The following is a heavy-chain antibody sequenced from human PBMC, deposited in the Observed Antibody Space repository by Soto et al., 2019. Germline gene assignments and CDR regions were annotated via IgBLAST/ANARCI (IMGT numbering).Heavy chain of an antibody. CDR2: ISGVTTNT. CDR1: GFTFRTSA. D-gene: IGHD3-22*01. V-gene: IGHV3-23*01. J-gene: IGHJ4*02. CDR3: ARDGQIVVVPTRPYYFEY. Sequence: GGSLRLSCTASGFTFRTSAMSWVRQAPGKGLEWVSTISGVTTNTYYAESVKGRFTISRDNSKNTLYLQMNSLRAEDTAVYYCARDGQIVVVPTRPYYFEYWGQGTLVTVSS.